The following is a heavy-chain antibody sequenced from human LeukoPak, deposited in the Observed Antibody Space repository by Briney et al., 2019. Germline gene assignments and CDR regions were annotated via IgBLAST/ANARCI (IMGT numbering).Heavy chain of an antibody. D-gene: IGHD5-12*01. J-gene: IGHJ4*02. CDR3: ARVGGATQLY. Sequence: KPSETLSLTCTVSGGSISSSSYYWGWIRQPPGKGLEWIGSIYYSGSTYYNPSLKSRVTISVDTSKNQFSLKLSSVTAADTAVYYCARVGGATQLYWGQGTLVTVSS. CDR2: IYYSGST. V-gene: IGHV4-39*07. CDR1: GGSISSSSYY.